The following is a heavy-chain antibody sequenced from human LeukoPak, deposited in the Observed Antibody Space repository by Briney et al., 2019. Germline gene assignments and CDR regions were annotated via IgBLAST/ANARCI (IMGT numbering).Heavy chain of an antibody. V-gene: IGHV3-30-3*01. CDR2: ISYDGSKK. CDR3: ARDFGAGWEEPKYSFDY. D-gene: IGHD3-10*01. J-gene: IGHJ4*02. Sequence: GRSLRLSCAASGFTFSSYPLHWVRQVPGKGLEWVAVISYDGSKKYYADSVKGRFTISRDNSKNTLYLQMNSLKPEDTAVYYCARDFGAGWEEPKYSFDYWGQGILVTVSS. CDR1: GFTFSSYP.